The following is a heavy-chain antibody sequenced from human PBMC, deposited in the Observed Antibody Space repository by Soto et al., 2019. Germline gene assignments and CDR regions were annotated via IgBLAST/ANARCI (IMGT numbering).Heavy chain of an antibody. Sequence: TPGKGLEWVAVIWYDGSNKNYPDSVKGRFTISRENSKNALYLQMNSLRAEDTAAYYCARAMGDSTYYFDHWGQGTLVTVSS. V-gene: IGHV3-33*01. D-gene: IGHD3-22*01. CDR2: IWYDGSNK. J-gene: IGHJ4*02. CDR3: ARAMGDSTYYFDH.